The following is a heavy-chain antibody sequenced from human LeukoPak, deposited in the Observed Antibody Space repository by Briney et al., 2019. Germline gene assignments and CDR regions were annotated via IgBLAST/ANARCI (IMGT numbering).Heavy chain of an antibody. CDR2: MNPNNGNT. V-gene: IGHV1-8*01. J-gene: IGHJ4*02. Sequence: GASVKVSCKASGYTFTSYDINWVRQATGHGLEWLGRMNPNNGNTDYAQKFQGRVTITRNTSISTVYMELSSLRSEDTAVYYCARDGVGGERDFDYWGQGTLVTVSS. D-gene: IGHD3-10*01. CDR1: GYTFTSYD. CDR3: ARDGVGGERDFDY.